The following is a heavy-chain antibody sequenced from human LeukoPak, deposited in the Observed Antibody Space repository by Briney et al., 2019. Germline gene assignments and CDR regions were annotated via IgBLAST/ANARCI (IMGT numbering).Heavy chain of an antibody. D-gene: IGHD4-17*01. CDR3: AREDYGDYGGLDY. V-gene: IGHV3-21*01. Sequence: GGSLRLSCAVSGFPFSSYSMSWVRQAPGKGLEWVSSISSSTSYIFYTDSVKGRFTISRDNAKNSLYLQVNSLRDEDTAVYYCAREDYGDYGGLDYWGQGTLVTVSS. CDR1: GFPFSSYS. J-gene: IGHJ4*02. CDR2: ISSSTSYI.